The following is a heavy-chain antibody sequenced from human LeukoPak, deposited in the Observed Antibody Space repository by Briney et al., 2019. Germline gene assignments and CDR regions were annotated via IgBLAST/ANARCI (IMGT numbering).Heavy chain of an antibody. CDR2: ISYDGSNK. CDR3: AKGGPYSSGSYRPFDY. Sequence: GGSLRLFCAASGFTFSSYGMHWVRQAPGKGLEWVAVISYDGSNKYYADSVKGRFTISRDNSKNTLSLQMNSLRADDTAVYYCAKGGPYSSGSYRPFDYWGQGTLVTVSS. D-gene: IGHD6-19*01. CDR1: GFTFSSYG. J-gene: IGHJ4*02. V-gene: IGHV3-30*18.